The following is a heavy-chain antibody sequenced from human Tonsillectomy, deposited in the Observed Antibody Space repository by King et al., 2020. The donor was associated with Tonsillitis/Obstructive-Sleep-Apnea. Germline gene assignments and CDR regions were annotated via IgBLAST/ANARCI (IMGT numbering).Heavy chain of an antibody. CDR1: GYSFTSYW. CDR3: ARRYFDGHYYYYMDV. Sequence: VQLVESGAEVKKPGESLRISCKGSGYSFTSYWIDWVRQMPGKGLEWMGTIDPSDSYTNYSPSFPGHVTISADKSISTAYLQWSSLKASDTAMYYCARRYFDGHYYYYMDVWGKGTTLTVSS. CDR2: IDPSDSYT. D-gene: IGHD3-9*01. V-gene: IGHV5-10-1*01. J-gene: IGHJ6*03.